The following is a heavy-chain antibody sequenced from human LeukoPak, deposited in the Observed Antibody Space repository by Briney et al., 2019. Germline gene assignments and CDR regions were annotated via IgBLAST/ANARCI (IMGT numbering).Heavy chain of an antibody. J-gene: IGHJ4*02. D-gene: IGHD5-24*01. Sequence: GGSLRLSCAASGFTFSSYAISWVRQAPGKGLEWVSPISGSGFETYYAASVEGRFTISRDNSKNTLYLQMNSLRAEDTAVYYCAMPRDGLAKSPSFDYWGQGTLVTVSS. CDR1: GFTFSSYA. CDR2: ISGSGFET. V-gene: IGHV3-23*01. CDR3: AMPRDGLAKSPSFDY.